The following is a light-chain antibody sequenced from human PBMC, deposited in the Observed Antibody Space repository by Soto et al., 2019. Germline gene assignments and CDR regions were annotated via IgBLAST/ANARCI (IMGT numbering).Light chain of an antibody. CDR1: TFDIGAYDY. CDR2: AVS. Sequence: QSVLTQPSSLSASPGQSITISCSGTTFDIGAYDYVSWYQQHPGKAPKVIIYAVSYRPSGVSNRFSGSKFGNTASLTISDLQAEDDADYYCSSYTTSHTYVFGSGTKVTVL. V-gene: IGLV2-14*01. CDR3: SSYTTSHTYV. J-gene: IGLJ1*01.